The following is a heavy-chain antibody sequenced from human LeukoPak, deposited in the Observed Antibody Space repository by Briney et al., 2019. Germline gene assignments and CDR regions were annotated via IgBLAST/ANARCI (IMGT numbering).Heavy chain of an antibody. V-gene: IGHV3-30*02. CDR2: IHYDGSIK. Sequence: PGGSRGSSCAASGFIFCNYGINWVRQGPGQGAEGVAYIHYDGSIKLYGDSVKGRFTISRDNSKNTLYLQMNSLRPEDTAIYYCAKDVVGQQWLENYWGQGTLVTVSS. D-gene: IGHD6-19*01. CDR3: AKDVVGQQWLENY. J-gene: IGHJ4*02. CDR1: GFIFCNYG.